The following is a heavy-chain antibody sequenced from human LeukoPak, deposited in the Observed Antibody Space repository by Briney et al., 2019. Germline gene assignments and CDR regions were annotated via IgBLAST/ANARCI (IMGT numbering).Heavy chain of an antibody. J-gene: IGHJ6*03. CDR3: ARGYIGNSGRYYYYYMDV. V-gene: IGHV4-38-2*01. CDR1: DYSISSGYH. CDR2: ISRSGST. D-gene: IGHD1-26*01. Sequence: PSETLSLTCAVSDYSISSGYHWGWIRQPPEKGLEWIGSISRSGSTYYSPSLKGRVTMSVDSSKNEFSLNLSSVTAADTAVYYCARGYIGNSGRYYYYYMDVWGKGTTVTVS.